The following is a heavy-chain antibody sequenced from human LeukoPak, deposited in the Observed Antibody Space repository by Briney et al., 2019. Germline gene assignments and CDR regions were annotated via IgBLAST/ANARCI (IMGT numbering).Heavy chain of an antibody. CDR1: GFTVSSNY. D-gene: IGHD5-18*01. J-gene: IGHJ6*03. CDR2: IYSGGST. CDR3: ARQIWSNPYYYYMDV. Sequence: GGSLRLSCAASGFTVSSNYMSWVRQAPGKGLEWVSVIYSGGSTYYADSVKGRFTISRDNSKNTLYLQMNSLRAEDTAVYYCARQIWSNPYYYYMDVWGKGTTVTVSS. V-gene: IGHV3-53*01.